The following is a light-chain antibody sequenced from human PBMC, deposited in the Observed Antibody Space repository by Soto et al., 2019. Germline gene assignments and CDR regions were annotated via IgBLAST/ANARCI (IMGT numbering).Light chain of an antibody. CDR3: GTWDSSLSAAV. Sequence: QSVLTQPPSVSAAPGQKVTISCSGSSSNIGNNYVSWYQQLPGTAPKLLIYENNKRPSGIPDRFSGSKSGTSATLGITGLQTGDEDDYYCGTWDSSLSAAVFGTGTKLTVL. CDR1: SSNIGNNY. V-gene: IGLV1-51*02. CDR2: ENN. J-gene: IGLJ1*01.